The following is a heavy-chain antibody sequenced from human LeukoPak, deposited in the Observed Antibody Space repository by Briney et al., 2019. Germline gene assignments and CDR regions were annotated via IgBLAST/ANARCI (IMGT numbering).Heavy chain of an antibody. D-gene: IGHD3-22*01. CDR3: ARGQGHYYDSSGYYYTYFDY. V-gene: IGHV1-8*03. CDR1: GYTFTSYD. Sequence: ASVKVSCKASGYTFTSYDINWVRQATGQGLEWMGWMNPNSGNTGYAQKFQGRVTITRNTSISTAYMELSSLRSEDTAVYYCARGQGHYYDSSGYYYTYFDYWGQGTLVTVSS. J-gene: IGHJ4*02. CDR2: MNPNSGNT.